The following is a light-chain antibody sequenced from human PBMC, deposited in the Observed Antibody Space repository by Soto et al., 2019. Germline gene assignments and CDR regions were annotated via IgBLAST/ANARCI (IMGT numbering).Light chain of an antibody. Sequence: SGLTQPASVSGSTGQSITISCTGTSSDIGGYSYVSWYQQHPGKAPKLMIYDVSNRPSGVSNRFSGSKSGNTASLTISGLQAEDEADYYCSSYTSSSTYVFGTGTKATV. CDR2: DVS. CDR1: SSDIGGYSY. J-gene: IGLJ1*01. CDR3: SSYTSSSTYV. V-gene: IGLV2-14*03.